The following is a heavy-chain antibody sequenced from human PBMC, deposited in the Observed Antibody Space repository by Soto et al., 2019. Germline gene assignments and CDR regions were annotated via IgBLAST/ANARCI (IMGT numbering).Heavy chain of an antibody. D-gene: IGHD4-17*01. V-gene: IGHV3-30-3*01. J-gene: IGHJ6*02. CDR2: ISYDGSNK. Sequence: GGSLRLSCAASGFTFSSYAMHWVRQAPGKGLEWVAVISYDGSNKYYADSVKGRFTISRDNSKNTLYLQMNSLRAEDTAVYYCARDGDYGDYESNYGMDVWGQGTTVTVSS. CDR3: ARDGDYGDYESNYGMDV. CDR1: GFTFSSYA.